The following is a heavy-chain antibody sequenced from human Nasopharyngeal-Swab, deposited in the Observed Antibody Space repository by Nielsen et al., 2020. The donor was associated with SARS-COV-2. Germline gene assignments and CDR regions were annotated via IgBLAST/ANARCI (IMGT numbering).Heavy chain of an antibody. CDR2: IYYIGST. V-gene: IGHV4-31*02. J-gene: IGHJ6*03. D-gene: IGHD3-10*01. Sequence: WIRQRPGKGLDWIGYIYYIGSTYYNPSLKSRSTISGVTSKNQVSLKLSSGTAADTAVYDCARGGGWFGKLLGGYYYYYYMDVWGKGTTVTVSS. CDR3: ARGGGWFGKLLGGYYYYYYMDV.